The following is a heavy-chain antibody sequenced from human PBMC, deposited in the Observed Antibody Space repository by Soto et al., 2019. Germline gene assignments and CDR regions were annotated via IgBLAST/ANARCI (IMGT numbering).Heavy chain of an antibody. D-gene: IGHD3-9*01. J-gene: IGHJ4*02. CDR1: GGSISSYY. V-gene: IGHV4-59*01. Sequence: SETLSLTCTVSGGSISSYYWSWIRQPPGKGLEWIGYIYYSGSTNYNPSLKSRVTISVDTSKNQFSLKLSSVTAADTAVYYCARHKRYYDILTGYYSYFDYWGQGTLVTVSS. CDR3: ARHKRYYDILTGYYSYFDY. CDR2: IYYSGST.